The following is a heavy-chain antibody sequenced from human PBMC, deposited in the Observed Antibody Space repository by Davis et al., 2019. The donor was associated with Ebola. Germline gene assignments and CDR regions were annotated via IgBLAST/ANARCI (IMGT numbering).Heavy chain of an antibody. J-gene: IGHJ6*02. D-gene: IGHD2-2*01. CDR3: TYGYCSSNSCRAMDV. CDR2: IRSKANSYAT. CDR1: EFTFSSYE. V-gene: IGHV3-73*01. Sequence: PGGSLRLSCAASEFTFSSYEMNWVRQAPGKGLEWVGRIRSKANSYATAYAASVKGRFSISRDDSKNTAYLQINSLRTEDTAVYYCTYGYCSSNSCRAMDVWGQGTTVTVSS.